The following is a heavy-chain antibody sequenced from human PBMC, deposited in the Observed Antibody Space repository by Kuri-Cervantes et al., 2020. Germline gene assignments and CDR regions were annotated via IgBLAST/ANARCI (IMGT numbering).Heavy chain of an antibody. V-gene: IGHV3-74*01. CDR2: IDSDGSST. D-gene: IGHD6-19*01. Sequence: GESLKISCAASGFTFSSYNMDWVRQAPGKGLVWVSRIDSDGSSTRCADSVKGRFTISRDNAKNSLYLQMNSLRAEDTALYYCAKDILNGDSSGWYNSFSVGVDYWGQGTLVTVSS. CDR3: AKDILNGDSSGWYNSFSVGVDY. J-gene: IGHJ4*02. CDR1: GFTFSSYN.